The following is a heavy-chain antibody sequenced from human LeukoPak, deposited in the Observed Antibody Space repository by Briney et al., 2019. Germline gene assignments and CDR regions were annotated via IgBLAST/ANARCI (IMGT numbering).Heavy chain of an antibody. V-gene: IGHV4-59*01. CDR2: IYYSGST. CDR1: GGSISSYY. J-gene: IGHJ3*02. Sequence: PSETLSLTCTVSGGSISSYYWSWVRQPPGKGLEWIGYIYYSGSTNYNPSLKSRVTISLDTSKNQFSLKLSSVTAADTAVYYCARDARGAFDIWGQGTMVTVSS. CDR3: ARDARGAFDI.